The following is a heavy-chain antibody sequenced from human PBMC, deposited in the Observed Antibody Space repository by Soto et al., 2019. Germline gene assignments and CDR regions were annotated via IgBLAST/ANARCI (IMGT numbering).Heavy chain of an antibody. D-gene: IGHD3-10*01. CDR2: INHSGGT. CDR3: ARLWSSNEGSS. V-gene: IGHV4-34*01. CDR1: GGSFRGYY. J-gene: IGHJ4*02. Sequence: SETLSLTCAVHGGSFRGYYWSWIRQPPGKGLEWIGEINHSGGTNYNPSLKSRVSISVDASRDQFSLQLTSVAAADTAVYYCARLWSSNEGSSWGQGTLVTVSS.